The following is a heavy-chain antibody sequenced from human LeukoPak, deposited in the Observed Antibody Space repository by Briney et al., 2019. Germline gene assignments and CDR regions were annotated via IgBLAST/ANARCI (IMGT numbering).Heavy chain of an antibody. V-gene: IGHV3-21*01. Sequence: GGSLRLSCAASGFTFSSYSMNWVRQAPGKGLEWVSSISSSSGYIYYADSVKGRFTISRDNAKNSLYLQMNSLRAEDTAVYYCARWGEVVPAATYYFDYWGQGTLVTVSS. CDR3: ARWGEVVPAATYYFDY. J-gene: IGHJ4*02. D-gene: IGHD2-2*01. CDR2: ISSSSGYI. CDR1: GFTFSSYS.